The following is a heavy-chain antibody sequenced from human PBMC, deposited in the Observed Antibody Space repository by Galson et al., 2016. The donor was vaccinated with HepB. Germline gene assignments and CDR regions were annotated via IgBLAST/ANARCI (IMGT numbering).Heavy chain of an antibody. CDR3: ARRIVATIPSYYYYGMDV. J-gene: IGHJ6*02. D-gene: IGHD5-12*01. V-gene: IGHV1-2*02. CDR2: INPKSGGT. CDR1: GYTFAAYY. Sequence: SVKVSCKASGYTFAAYYIHWVRLAPGQGLEWLGLINPKSGGTSYAQKFQGRVTMTRDTSITTAYMELNRLRSDDTAVYYCARRIVATIPSYYYYGMDVWGQGTTVTVSS.